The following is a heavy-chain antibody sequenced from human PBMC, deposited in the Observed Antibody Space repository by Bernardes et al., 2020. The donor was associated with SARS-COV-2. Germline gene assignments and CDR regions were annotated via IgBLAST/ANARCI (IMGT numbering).Heavy chain of an antibody. CDR1: GFTFSSYA. CDR3: ARADYYYYGSGSPSYALDV. CDR2: ISGSGGST. J-gene: IGHJ6*02. D-gene: IGHD3-10*01. Sequence: GGSLRLSCAASGFTFSSYAMSWVRQAPGKGLEWVSAISGSGGSTYYADSVKGRFTISRDNSKNTLYLQMKSLRAEDTAIYYCARADYYYYGSGSPSYALDVWGQGTTVTVSS. V-gene: IGHV3-23*01.